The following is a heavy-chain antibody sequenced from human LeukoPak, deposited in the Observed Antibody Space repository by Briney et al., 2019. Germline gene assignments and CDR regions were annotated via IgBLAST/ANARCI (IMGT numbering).Heavy chain of an antibody. Sequence: PSETLSLTCAVSGGSISSSNWWSWVRPPPGKGLEWIGEIYHSGSTNYNPSLKSRVTISVDKSKNQFSLKLSSVTAADTAVYYCARDIGHIARNDYGDYWGQGTLVTVSS. V-gene: IGHV4-4*02. J-gene: IGHJ4*02. D-gene: IGHD3/OR15-3a*01. CDR2: IYHSGST. CDR3: ARDIGHIARNDYGDY. CDR1: GGSISSSNW.